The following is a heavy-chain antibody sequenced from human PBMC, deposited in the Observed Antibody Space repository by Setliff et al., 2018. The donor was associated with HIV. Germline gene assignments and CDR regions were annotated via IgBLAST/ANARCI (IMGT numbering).Heavy chain of an antibody. CDR3: ASAQYCAGCYGPHCAFDV. V-gene: IGHV4-59*01. CDR2: IYYTGSA. J-gene: IGHJ3*01. Sequence: PSETLSLTCNVSGGSINSYYWSWIRQPPGKPLQWTGYIYYTGSAIYNPSLDSRVTMSLDTPNRQFSLNLRSVTAADTAIYFCASAQYCAGCYGPHCAFDVWGPGSTVTVS. D-gene: IGHD2-2*01. CDR1: GGSINSYY.